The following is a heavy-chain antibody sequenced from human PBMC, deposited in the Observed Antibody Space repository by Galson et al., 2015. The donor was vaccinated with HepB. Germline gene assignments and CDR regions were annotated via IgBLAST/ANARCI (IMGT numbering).Heavy chain of an antibody. V-gene: IGHV1-18*01. CDR3: ARDWEGGDVATMGY. D-gene: IGHD5-12*01. CDR1: GYTFTSYG. CDR2: ISAYNGNT. Sequence: SVKVSCKASGYTFTSYGISWVRQAPGQGLEWMGWISAYNGNTNYAQRLQGRVTMTTDTSTSTAYMELRSLRSDDTAVYYCARDWEGGDVATMGYWGQGTLVTVSS. J-gene: IGHJ4*02.